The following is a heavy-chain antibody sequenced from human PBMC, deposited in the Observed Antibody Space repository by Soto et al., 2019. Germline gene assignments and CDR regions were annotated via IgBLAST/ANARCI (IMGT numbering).Heavy chain of an antibody. CDR1: GGSFSAYD. J-gene: IGHJ5*02. V-gene: IGHV4-34*01. D-gene: IGHD1-1*01. Sequence: QVQLQQWCAGLLKPSETLSLTRAVYGGSFSAYDWTWILQPPGKGLEGIGDIHHTRGTKYTLVLTSRVLISLETSKTQLSMKLRSVTAADTAVYYCTRGPDSGEYGWFDPWGQGSLVTGSS. CDR2: IHHTRGT. CDR3: TRGPDSGEYGWFDP.